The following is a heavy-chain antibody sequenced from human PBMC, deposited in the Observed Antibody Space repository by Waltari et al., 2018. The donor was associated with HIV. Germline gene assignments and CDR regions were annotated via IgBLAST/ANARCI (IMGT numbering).Heavy chain of an antibody. J-gene: IGHJ2*01. V-gene: IGHV3-13*01. Sequence: EVQLVESGGGLDQSGGCLSPDCAASGFPSPSHASSWFRQAAGKGLEWVSGIGTAGDTDYSGSVKGRFTISRENAKNSLYLQMNSLRAEDTAIYYCARAPVFSSGYTYYYLDRWGRGTLVTVSS. D-gene: IGHD3-22*01. CDR1: GFPSPSHA. CDR2: IGTAGDT. CDR3: ARAPVFSSGYTYYYLDR.